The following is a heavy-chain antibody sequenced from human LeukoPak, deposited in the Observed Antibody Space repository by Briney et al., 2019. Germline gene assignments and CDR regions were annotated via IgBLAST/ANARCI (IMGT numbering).Heavy chain of an antibody. D-gene: IGHD6-19*01. CDR2: ISYDGSNK. Sequence: GRSLRLSCAASGFTFSSYAMHWVRQAPGEGLEWVAVISYDGSNKYYADSVKGRFTISRDNSKNTLYLQMNSLRAEDTAVYYCAREFRVYSSGPYWGQGTLVTVSS. V-gene: IGHV3-30-3*01. CDR3: AREFRVYSSGPY. J-gene: IGHJ4*02. CDR1: GFTFSSYA.